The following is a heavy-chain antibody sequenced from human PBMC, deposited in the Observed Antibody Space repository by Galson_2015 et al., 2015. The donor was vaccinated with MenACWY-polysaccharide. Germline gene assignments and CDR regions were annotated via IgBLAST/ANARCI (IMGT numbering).Heavy chain of an antibody. D-gene: IGHD2-2*01. CDR2: INPSSGDT. Sequence: SVKVSCKASGYTFTGYYLHWVRQAPGQGLEWMGWINPSSGDTNSVQKFQGRVTMTRDTSISTAYMELSRLTSDDTAVYYCARAPALDYWGQGTLVTVSS. CDR3: ARAPALDY. CDR1: GYTFTGYY. V-gene: IGHV1-2*02. J-gene: IGHJ4*02.